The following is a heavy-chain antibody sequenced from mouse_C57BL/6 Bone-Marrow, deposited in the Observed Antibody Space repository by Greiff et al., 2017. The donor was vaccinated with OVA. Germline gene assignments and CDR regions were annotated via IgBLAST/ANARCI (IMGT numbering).Heavy chain of an antibody. Sequence: EVMLVESGEGLVKPGGSLKLSCAASGFTFSSYAMSWVRQTPEKRLEWVAYISSGGDYIYYADTVKGRFTISIDNARNTLYLQMSRLKSEDTAVYYSPRLLAAMDYWGRGTSITVTS. CDR1: GFTFSSYA. V-gene: IGHV5-9-1*02. D-gene: IGHD1-1*01. CDR2: ISSGGDYI. J-gene: IGHJ4*01. CDR3: PRLLAAMDY.